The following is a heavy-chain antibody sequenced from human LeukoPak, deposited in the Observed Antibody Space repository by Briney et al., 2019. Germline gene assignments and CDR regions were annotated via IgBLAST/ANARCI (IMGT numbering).Heavy chain of an antibody. V-gene: IGHV3-11*01. CDR3: ASGTYYYDSSGNSLDV. CDR2: ISSSGNSI. J-gene: IGHJ6*02. CDR1: GFTFSDYY. D-gene: IGHD3-22*01. Sequence: GGSLRLSCAASGFTFSDYYMSWIRQAPGKGLEWISYISSSGNSIYYADSVKGRFTNSRDNAKNSLYLQMSSLRAEDTAVYYCASGTYYYDSSGNSLDVWGQGTTVTVSS.